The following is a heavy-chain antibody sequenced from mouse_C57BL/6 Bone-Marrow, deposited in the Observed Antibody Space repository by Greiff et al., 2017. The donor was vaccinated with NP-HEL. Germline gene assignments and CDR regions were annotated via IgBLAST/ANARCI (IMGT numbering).Heavy chain of an antibody. J-gene: IGHJ2*01. Sequence: VQLKQSGPELVKPGASVKMSCKASGYTFTDYNMHWVKQSHGKSLEWIGYINPNNGGTSYNQKFKGKATLTVNKSSSTAYMELRSLTSEDSAVYYCARQLTGPPDYWGQGTTLTVSS. CDR2: INPNNGGT. CDR1: GYTFTDYN. V-gene: IGHV1-22*01. CDR3: ARQLTGPPDY. D-gene: IGHD4-1*01.